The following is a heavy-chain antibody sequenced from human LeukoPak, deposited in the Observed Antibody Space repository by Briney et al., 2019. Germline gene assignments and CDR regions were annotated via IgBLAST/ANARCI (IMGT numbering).Heavy chain of an antibody. CDR2: IYHSGST. Sequence: SETLSLTCTVSGGSISSSNYYWGWIRQPPGKGLEWIGSIYHSGSTYYNPSLKSRVTISVDTSKNQFSLKLSSVTAADTAVYYCARDMNRDGYNSLFDYWGQGTLVTVSS. D-gene: IGHD5-24*01. CDR3: ARDMNRDGYNSLFDY. V-gene: IGHV4-39*07. J-gene: IGHJ4*02. CDR1: GGSISSSNYY.